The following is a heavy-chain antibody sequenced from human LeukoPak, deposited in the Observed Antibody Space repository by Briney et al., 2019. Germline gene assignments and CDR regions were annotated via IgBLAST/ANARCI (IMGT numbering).Heavy chain of an antibody. Sequence: GGSLRLSCAASGFTSSSYWMHWVRQAPGKGLVWVSRISTDGSSTNSADSVKGRFTISRDNAKNPLYLQMNSLRAEDTAVYYCVREYSSSSGRAFDIWGQGTMVTVSP. CDR1: GFTSSSYW. CDR3: VREYSSSSGRAFDI. D-gene: IGHD6-6*01. J-gene: IGHJ3*02. V-gene: IGHV3-74*01. CDR2: ISTDGSST.